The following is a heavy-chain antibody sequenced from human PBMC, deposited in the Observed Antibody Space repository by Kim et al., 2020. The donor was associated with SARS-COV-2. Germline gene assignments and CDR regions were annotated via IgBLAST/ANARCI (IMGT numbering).Heavy chain of an antibody. CDR3: ARLSYSSSWYSRWFDP. CDR1: GYSFTSYW. V-gene: IGHV5-10-1*01. Sequence: GESLNISCKGSGYSFTSYWISWVRQMPGKGLEWMGRIDPSDSYTNYRPSFQGHVTISADKSISTAYLQWSSLKASDTAMYYCARLSYSSSWYSRWFDPWGQVTLVTVSS. J-gene: IGHJ5*02. CDR2: IDPSDSYT. D-gene: IGHD6-13*01.